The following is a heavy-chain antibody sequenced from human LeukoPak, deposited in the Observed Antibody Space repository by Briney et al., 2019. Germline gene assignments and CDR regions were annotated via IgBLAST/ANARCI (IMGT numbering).Heavy chain of an antibody. CDR2: VNHSGST. D-gene: IGHD3-10*01. Sequence: SDTLSLTCAVYGGSFSDYNWSWIRQPPGKGLEWIGEVNHSGSTNYNPSLKSRVTISVDTSKNQFSLKLSSVTAADTAVYYCARSFPLYYGSGSYYKAVGYWGQGTLVTVSS. CDR1: GGSFSDYN. J-gene: IGHJ4*02. CDR3: ARSFPLYYGSGSYYKAVGY. V-gene: IGHV4-34*01.